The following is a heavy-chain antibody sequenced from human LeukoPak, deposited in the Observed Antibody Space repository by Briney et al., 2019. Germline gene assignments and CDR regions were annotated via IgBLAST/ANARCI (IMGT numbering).Heavy chain of an antibody. J-gene: IGHJ4*02. CDR3: AKEGAMGVIRYFDY. D-gene: IGHD1-26*01. CDR2: IGGSGDSA. Sequence: GGSLRLSCAASGFTFSSYAMSWVRQAPGKGLQWVSSIGGSGDSAYYADSVKGRFTISRDNSKHTLYLQGKSLRAEHPAVYYFAKEGAMGVIRYFDYWGQGTQVSVSS. V-gene: IGHV3-23*01. CDR1: GFTFSSYA.